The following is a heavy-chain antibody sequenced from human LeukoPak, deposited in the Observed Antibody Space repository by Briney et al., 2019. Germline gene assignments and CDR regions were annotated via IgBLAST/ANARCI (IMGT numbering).Heavy chain of an antibody. J-gene: IGHJ3*02. Sequence: GGSLRLSCVASLFTVSSNYISWVRPAPAKGLEGVSVIYSGGSTYYADSVKGRFTIPRDNSKNTLYLQMNSLRAEDTAVYYCASRELLRPNDAFDIWGQGTMVSVSS. CDR3: ASRELLRPNDAFDI. CDR2: IYSGGST. V-gene: IGHV3-66*02. CDR1: LFTVSSNY. D-gene: IGHD1-26*01.